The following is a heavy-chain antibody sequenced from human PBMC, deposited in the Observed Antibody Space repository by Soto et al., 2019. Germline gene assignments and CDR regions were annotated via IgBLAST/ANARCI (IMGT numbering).Heavy chain of an antibody. CDR3: ARVEIAAYGVLYGMDV. D-gene: IGHD6-6*01. CDR2: VSAYNGNT. V-gene: IGHV1-18*04. Sequence: ASVKVSCKASGYTFTSYGISWVRQAPGQGLEWMGWVSAYNGNTNYAQKLQGRVTMTTDTSTSTAYMELRSLRSDDTAVYYCARVEIAAYGVLYGMDVWGQGTTVTVSS. J-gene: IGHJ6*02. CDR1: GYTFTSYG.